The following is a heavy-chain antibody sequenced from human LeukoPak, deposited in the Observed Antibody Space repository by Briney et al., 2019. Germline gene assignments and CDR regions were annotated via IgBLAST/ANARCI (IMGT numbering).Heavy chain of an antibody. D-gene: IGHD6-6*01. CDR2: LFHSGTT. CDR3: ARQGSGRSSFFDH. J-gene: IGHJ4*02. V-gene: IGHV4-39*01. CDR1: GDSVSTNLYY. Sequence: SETLSLTCTVSGDSVSTNLYYWGWIRPPPGKGLEWIGNLFHSGTTYYNPSLKSRVSISVDTSKNQFSLKLNSVTAADTAVYYCARQGSGRSSFFDHWGQGTLVTVSS.